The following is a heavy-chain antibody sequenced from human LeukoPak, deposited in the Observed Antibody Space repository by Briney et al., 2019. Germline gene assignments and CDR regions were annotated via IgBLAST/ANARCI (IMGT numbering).Heavy chain of an antibody. CDR1: GGSISSGGYY. V-gene: IGHV4-31*03. D-gene: IGHD3-22*01. CDR3: ARFDYDSSGYYYGYY. Sequence: SQTLSLTCTVSGGSISSGGYYWSWIRQHPGKGLEWIGYIYYSGSTYYNPSLKSRVTISVDTSKNQFSQKLSSVTAADTAVYYCARFDYDSSGYYYGYYWGQGTLVTVSS. J-gene: IGHJ4*02. CDR2: IYYSGST.